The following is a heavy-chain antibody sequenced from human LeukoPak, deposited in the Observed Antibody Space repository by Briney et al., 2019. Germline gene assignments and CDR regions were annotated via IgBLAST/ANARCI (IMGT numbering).Heavy chain of an antibody. Sequence: PSETLSLTCTVSGGSISSSIYYWGWIRQPPGKGLEWIGSIYYSGSTYYNPSLKSRVTISVDTSKNQFSLKLSSVTAADTAVYYCASWQLTPYYFDYWGQGTLVTVSS. J-gene: IGHJ4*02. CDR2: IYYSGST. V-gene: IGHV4-39*07. CDR1: GGSISSSIYY. D-gene: IGHD4-23*01. CDR3: ASWQLTPYYFDY.